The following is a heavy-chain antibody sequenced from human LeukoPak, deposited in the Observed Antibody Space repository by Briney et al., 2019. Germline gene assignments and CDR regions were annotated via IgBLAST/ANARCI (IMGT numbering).Heavy chain of an antibody. CDR2: IYHSGST. CDR1: GYSISSGYY. D-gene: IGHD6-13*01. V-gene: IGHV4-38-2*02. CDR3: ARDPKIAAAAYYFDY. Sequence: SETLSLTCTVSGYSISSGYYWGWIRQPPGKGLEWIGSIYHSGSTYYNPSLKSRVTISVDTSKNQFSLKLSSVTAADTAVYYCARDPKIAAAAYYFDYWGQGTLVTVSS. J-gene: IGHJ4*02.